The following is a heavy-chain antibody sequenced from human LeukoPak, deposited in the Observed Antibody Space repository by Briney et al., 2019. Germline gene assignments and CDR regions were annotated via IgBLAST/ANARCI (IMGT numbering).Heavy chain of an antibody. J-gene: IGHJ5*02. Sequence: SSETLSLTCAVYGVSFSGYYWSWIRQPPGKGLEWIGEINHSGSTNYNPSLKSRVTISVDTSKNQFSLKLSSVTAADTAVYYCARGLSIVVVPAARPNWFDPWGQGTLVTVSS. D-gene: IGHD2-2*01. CDR2: INHSGST. CDR3: ARGLSIVVVPAARPNWFDP. V-gene: IGHV4-34*01. CDR1: GVSFSGYY.